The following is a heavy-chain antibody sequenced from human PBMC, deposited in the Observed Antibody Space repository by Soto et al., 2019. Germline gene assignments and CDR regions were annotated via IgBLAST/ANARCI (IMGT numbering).Heavy chain of an antibody. CDR2: IYPGDSDT. Sequence: GESLKISCEGSGYSVTSYWSGWVRQMPGKGLEWMGIIYPGDSDTRYSPSFQGQVTISADKSISTAYLQWSSLKASDTAMYYCARQDYYGSGSYYSSSWGQGTLVTVSS. D-gene: IGHD3-10*01. V-gene: IGHV5-51*01. CDR1: GYSVTSYW. CDR3: ARQDYYGSGSYYSSS. J-gene: IGHJ4*02.